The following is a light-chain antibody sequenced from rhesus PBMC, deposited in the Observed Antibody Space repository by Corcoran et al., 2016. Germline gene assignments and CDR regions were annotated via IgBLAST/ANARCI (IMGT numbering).Light chain of an antibody. Sequence: EIVMTQSPATLSLSPGERATLSCRASQSVSSYEAWYQQKPEQPPRLLIDGAPSRATGSPDRFSGSGAGADFTLTITSLEPEDFAFYYCQQYSNWPQYRFGQRTKVEI. CDR3: QQYSNWPQYR. V-gene: IGKV3S9*01. CDR1: QSVSSY. CDR2: GAP. J-gene: IGKJ2*01.